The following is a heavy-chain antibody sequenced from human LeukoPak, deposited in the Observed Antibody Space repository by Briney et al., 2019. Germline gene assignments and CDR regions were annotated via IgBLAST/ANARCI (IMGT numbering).Heavy chain of an antibody. CDR3: AKENYDLWSGYPRNFDY. J-gene: IGHJ4*02. CDR2: ISSSSSYI. V-gene: IGHV3-21*04. D-gene: IGHD3-3*01. Sequence: GGSLRLSCAASGFTFSSYSMNWVRQAPGKGLEWVSSISSSSSYIYYADSVKGRFTISRDNSKNTLYLQMNSLRAEDAAVYYCAKENYDLWSGYPRNFDYWGQGTLVTVSS. CDR1: GFTFSSYS.